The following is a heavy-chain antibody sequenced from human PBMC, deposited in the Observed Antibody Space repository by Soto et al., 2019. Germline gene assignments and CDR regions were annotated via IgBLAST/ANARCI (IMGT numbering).Heavy chain of an antibody. CDR1: GGTFSSYA. CDR2: IIPIFGTA. CDR3: ARGRLNNYYDSSGYPD. Sequence: SVKVSCKASGGTFSSYAISWVRQAPGQGLEWMGGIIPIFGTANYAQKFQGRVAITADESTSTAYMELSSLRSEDTAVYYCARGRLNNYYDSSGYPDWGQGTLVTVSS. D-gene: IGHD3-22*01. V-gene: IGHV1-69*13. J-gene: IGHJ4*02.